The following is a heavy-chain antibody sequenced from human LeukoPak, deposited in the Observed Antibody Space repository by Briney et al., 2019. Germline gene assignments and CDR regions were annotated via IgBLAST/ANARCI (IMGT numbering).Heavy chain of an antibody. CDR3: VRGHYYDYG. D-gene: IGHD3-22*01. CDR2: IKGDGSDK. J-gene: IGHJ4*02. CDR1: GFTFSGFW. Sequence: GGSLRLSCAASGFTFSGFWMNWVRQAPGKGLEWVANIKGDGSDKFYVDSVRGRFTISRDNARNSLYLQMNSLKVEDTAMYYCVRGHYYDYGRGQGTLVTVSS. V-gene: IGHV3-7*01.